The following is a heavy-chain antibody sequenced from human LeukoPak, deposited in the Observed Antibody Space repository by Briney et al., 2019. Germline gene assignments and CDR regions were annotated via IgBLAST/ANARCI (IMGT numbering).Heavy chain of an antibody. Sequence: GESLQISCKGSGYSFTSYWIGWVRQMPGKGLEWMGIIYPGDSDTRYSPSFQGQVTISVDKSISTAYLQWSSLKASDTAMYYCARASTIFGVVIRPFDYWGQGTLVTVSS. CDR3: ARASTIFGVVIRPFDY. D-gene: IGHD3-3*01. V-gene: IGHV5-51*01. CDR1: GYSFTSYW. J-gene: IGHJ4*02. CDR2: IYPGDSDT.